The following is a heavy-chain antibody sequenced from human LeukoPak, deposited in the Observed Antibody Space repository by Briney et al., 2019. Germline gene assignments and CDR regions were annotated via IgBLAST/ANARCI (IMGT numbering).Heavy chain of an antibody. V-gene: IGHV3-48*03. J-gene: IGHJ3*02. CDR1: GFTFSSYE. D-gene: IGHD5-24*01. CDR2: ISSSGSTI. Sequence: PGGSLRLSCAASGFTFSSYEMNWVRQAPGKGLEWVSYISSSGSTIYYADSVKGRFTISRDNAKNSLYLQMNCLRAEDTAVYYCARGGDGYNYAFDIWGQGTMVTVSS. CDR3: ARGGDGYNYAFDI.